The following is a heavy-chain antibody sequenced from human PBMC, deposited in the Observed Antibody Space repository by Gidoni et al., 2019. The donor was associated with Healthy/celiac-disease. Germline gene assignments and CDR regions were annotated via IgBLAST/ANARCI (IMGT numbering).Heavy chain of an antibody. CDR2: NNAGNGHT. CDR1: GYTFPSYA. CDR3: ASMSRGYSGSPRDD. D-gene: IGHD1-26*01. V-gene: IGHV1-3*01. J-gene: IGHJ4*02. Sequence: QVQLVQSGAEVKKPGASVKVSCQASGYTFPSYAMHWGRQAPGQRREWMGWNNAGNGHTKYSQKFQGRVTITRDTAASTAYMERSSRRSEDTAVYYCASMSRGYSGSPRDDWGQGTLVTVSS.